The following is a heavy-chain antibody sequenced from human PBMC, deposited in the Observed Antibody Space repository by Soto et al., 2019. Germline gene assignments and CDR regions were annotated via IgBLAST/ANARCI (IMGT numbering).Heavy chain of an antibody. D-gene: IGHD3-10*01. V-gene: IGHV1-24*01. CDR1: VYTHNELS. CDR3: ATIQLLWFGESLPTNAFDI. CDR2: FDPEDGET. J-gene: IGHJ3*02. Sequence: ASVKVSCKVSVYTHNELSIHWVRQAHGKGLEWMGGFDPEDGETIYAQKFQGRVTMTEDTSTDTAYMELSSLRSEDTAVYYCATIQLLWFGESLPTNAFDIWGQGTMVTVSS.